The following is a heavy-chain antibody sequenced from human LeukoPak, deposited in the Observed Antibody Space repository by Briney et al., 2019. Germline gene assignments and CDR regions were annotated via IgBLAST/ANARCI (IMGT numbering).Heavy chain of an antibody. CDR1: GVSLGGYY. CDR3: ARGLAADTYGYFVSNAFDI. V-gene: IGHV4-34*01. Sequence: SETLSLTCAVHGVSLGGYYWSWIRQAPGKGLEWIGEINNGGNANYSPSLKSQVTISTAPSKNQFGLTLGSVTAADTAVYYCARGLAADTYGYFVSNAFDIWGQGTVVTVSS. CDR2: INNGGNA. J-gene: IGHJ3*02. D-gene: IGHD3-9*01.